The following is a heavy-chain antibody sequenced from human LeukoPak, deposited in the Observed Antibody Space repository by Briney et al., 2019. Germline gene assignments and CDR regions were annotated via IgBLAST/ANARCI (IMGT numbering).Heavy chain of an antibody. CDR2: ITWNSGSI. CDR3: AKGGSSGYYPKNDAFDI. D-gene: IGHD3-22*01. Sequence: PGRSLRLSCAASGFTFDDYAMHWVRQAPGKGLEWVSGITWNSGSIDYADSVKGRFTISRDNAKNSLYLQMNSLRAEDTALYYCAKGGSSGYYPKNDAFDIWGQGTMVTVSS. CDR1: GFTFDDYA. J-gene: IGHJ3*02. V-gene: IGHV3-9*01.